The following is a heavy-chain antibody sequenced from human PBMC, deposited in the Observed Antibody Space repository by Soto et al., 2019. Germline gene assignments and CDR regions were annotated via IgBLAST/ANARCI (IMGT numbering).Heavy chain of an antibody. J-gene: IGHJ6*03. V-gene: IGHV4-39*07. D-gene: IGHD2-2*01. Sequence: SETLSLTCTVSGGSISSSSYYWGWIRQPPGKGLEWIGSIYYSGSTNYNHSLKSRVTISVDTSKNQFSLKLSSVTAADTAVYYCARTPPPSSFVLVPAAMGAYYYYSYMDVWGKGTRVTVS. CDR3: ARTPPPSSFVLVPAAMGAYYYYSYMDV. CDR2: IYYSGST. CDR1: GGSISSSSYY.